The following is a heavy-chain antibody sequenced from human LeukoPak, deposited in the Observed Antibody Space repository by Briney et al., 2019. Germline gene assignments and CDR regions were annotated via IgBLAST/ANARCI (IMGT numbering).Heavy chain of an antibody. CDR3: ATSWSERSRHYYGLDV. D-gene: IGHD6-13*01. CDR1: GYTFTSFG. Sequence: GASVRVSCKASGYTFTSFGITWVRQAPGQGLEWMAWISAYNGNTNYAQKLQGRVSVSTDTSTSTAYMELRSLRPDDTAVYYCATSWSERSRHYYGLDVWGQGTTVTVSS. J-gene: IGHJ6*02. V-gene: IGHV1-18*01. CDR2: ISAYNGNT.